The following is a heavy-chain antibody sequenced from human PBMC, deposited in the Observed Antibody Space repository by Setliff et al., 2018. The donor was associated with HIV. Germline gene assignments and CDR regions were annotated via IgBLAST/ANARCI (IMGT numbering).Heavy chain of an antibody. CDR3: ARAAAGNTGPFDL. J-gene: IGHJ4*02. Sequence: PSETLSLTCAVSGYSISSGYYWGWIRQPPGKGLEWLGTIYFTGSAYYNPSLKSRVTISVDTSKNQFSLKLTSVTASDTAVYYCARAAAGNTGPFDLWGQGSPVTVSS. D-gene: IGHD4-17*01. CDR1: GYSISSGYY. V-gene: IGHV4-38-2*01. CDR2: IYFTGSA.